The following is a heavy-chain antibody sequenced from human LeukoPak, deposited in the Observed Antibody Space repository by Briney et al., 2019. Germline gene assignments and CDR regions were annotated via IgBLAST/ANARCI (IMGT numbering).Heavy chain of an antibody. D-gene: IGHD3-22*01. CDR2: ISDSGSST. V-gene: IGHV3-23*01. CDR1: GITLSNYG. Sequence: PGGSLRLSCAVSGITLSNYGMSWVRQAPGKGLEWVAGISDSGSSTNYADSVKGRFTITRDKSKDTLDLQMDSLRAEDTAVYYCARAGQWLDYWYFDLWGRGTLVTVSS. CDR3: ARAGQWLDYWYFDL. J-gene: IGHJ2*01.